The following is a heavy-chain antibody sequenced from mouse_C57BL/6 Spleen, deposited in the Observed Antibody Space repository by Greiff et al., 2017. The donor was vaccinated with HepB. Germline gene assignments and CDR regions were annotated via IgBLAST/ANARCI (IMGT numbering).Heavy chain of an antibody. V-gene: IGHV1-4*01. Sequence: QLQQSGAELARPGASVKMSCKASGYTFTSYTMHWVKQRPGQGLEWIGYINPSSGYTKYNQKFKDKATLTADKSSSTAYMQLSSLTSEDSAVYYCARDYYGSSSFDYWGQGTTLTVSS. CDR1: GYTFTSYT. J-gene: IGHJ2*01. CDR2: INPSSGYT. D-gene: IGHD1-1*01. CDR3: ARDYYGSSSFDY.